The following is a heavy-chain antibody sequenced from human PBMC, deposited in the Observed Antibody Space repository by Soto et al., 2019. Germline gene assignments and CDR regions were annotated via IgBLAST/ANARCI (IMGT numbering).Heavy chain of an antibody. CDR3: ARGVRSGGSCTLDY. Sequence: SETLSLTCAVYGGSFSGFYWSWIRQSPGKGLEWIGEIDHSGTTNNNPSLESRVTILVDTSKNQFSLKLSSVTAADTALYYCARGVRSGGSCTLDYWGQGMVVTVSS. V-gene: IGHV4-34*01. CDR1: GGSFSGFY. J-gene: IGHJ4*02. CDR2: IDHSGTT. D-gene: IGHD2-15*01.